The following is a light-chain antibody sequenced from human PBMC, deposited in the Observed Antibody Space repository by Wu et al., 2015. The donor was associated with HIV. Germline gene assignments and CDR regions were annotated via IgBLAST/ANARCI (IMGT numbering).Light chain of an antibody. CDR1: QSVASNS. CDR3: QQYGWSPT. V-gene: IGKV3-20*01. CDR2: GAS. J-gene: IGKJ1*01. Sequence: EIVLTQSPGTLSLSPGERATPSCRASQSVASNSLAWFHQKPGQAPRLLIFGASIRATDTPDRFSGSGSGTDFTLTISRLEPEDFAVYYCQQYGWSPTFGQGTKVEI.